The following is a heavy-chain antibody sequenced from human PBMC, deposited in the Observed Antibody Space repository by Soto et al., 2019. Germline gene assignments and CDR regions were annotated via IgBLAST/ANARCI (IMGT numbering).Heavy chain of an antibody. CDR3: VRYNYYSGMDG. CDR1: EFTFNTYA. V-gene: IGHV3-30-3*01. CDR2: ISYDGSQI. J-gene: IGHJ6*02. Sequence: GGSLRLSCAASEFTFNTYAMHGVRQAPGKGLEWVGVISYDGSQIYYADSVKGRFTISRDNSKNTLYLQMNSLRAEDTAVYSCVRYNYYSGMDGWGQGTAVTVAS.